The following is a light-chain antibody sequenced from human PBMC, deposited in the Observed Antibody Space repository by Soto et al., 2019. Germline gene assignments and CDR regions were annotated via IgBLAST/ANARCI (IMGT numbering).Light chain of an antibody. Sequence: EIVLTQSPGTLSLSPGESATLSCRTSQSVSNNYLAWYQQKPGQAPRLLIYGASSRATGVPVRFSGSGSGTDFTLSISRLEPEDFAVYYCQQYSSLWTFGQGTKVEIK. V-gene: IGKV3-20*01. J-gene: IGKJ1*01. CDR3: QQYSSLWT. CDR2: GAS. CDR1: QSVSNNY.